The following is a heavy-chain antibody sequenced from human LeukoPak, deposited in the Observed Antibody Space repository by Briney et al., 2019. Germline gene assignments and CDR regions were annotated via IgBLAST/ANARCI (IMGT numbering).Heavy chain of an antibody. J-gene: IGHJ6*03. Sequence: PAETLSLTCTVSGGSISSNYWSWIRQPPGKGLEWIGYIYYSGSTNYNPSLKSRVTISVDTSKNQFSLKLSSVTAADTAVYYCARVYVGATYYYYMDVWGKGTTVTVSS. D-gene: IGHD1-26*01. CDR3: ARVYVGATYYYYMDV. CDR2: IYYSGST. CDR1: GGSISSNY. V-gene: IGHV4-59*01.